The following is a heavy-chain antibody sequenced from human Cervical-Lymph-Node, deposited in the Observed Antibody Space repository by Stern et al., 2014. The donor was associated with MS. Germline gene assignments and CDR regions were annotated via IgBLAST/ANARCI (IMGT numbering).Heavy chain of an antibody. Sequence: QLQLVESGAEVKKPGASVKISCKASGYTFTSQYIHWLRQAPGQGIEWMGIVNPGTGAKSYAQKIQERDTMTGDTSTSTVYMDLSSLTSEDTAVYFCARDPPRYGVYDGVFDLWGQGTMVTVSS. J-gene: IGHJ3*01. CDR1: GYTFTSQY. CDR2: VNPGTGAK. V-gene: IGHV1-46*03. D-gene: IGHD5/OR15-5a*01. CDR3: ARDPPRYGVYDGVFDL.